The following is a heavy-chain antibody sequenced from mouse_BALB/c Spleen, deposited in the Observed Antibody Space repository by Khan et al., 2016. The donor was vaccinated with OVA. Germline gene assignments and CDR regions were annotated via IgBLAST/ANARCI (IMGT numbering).Heavy chain of an antibody. CDR1: GYTFTEYS. V-gene: IGHV1S137*01. J-gene: IGHJ4*01. CDR2: ISLNYDHT. D-gene: IGHD2-12*01. Sequence: QVQLQQSGPELVRPGESVKISCKGSGYTFTEYSIHWVRQSHSKTLEWIGIISLNYDHTDYNQELKERATMTVDKSSSTAYGELAKMKSDDSAIYYFAAYYSFDYTMDYWGPGTSVTVSS. CDR3: AAYYSFDYTMDY.